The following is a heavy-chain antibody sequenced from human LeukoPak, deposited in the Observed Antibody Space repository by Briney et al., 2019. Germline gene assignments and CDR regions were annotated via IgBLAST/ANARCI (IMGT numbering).Heavy chain of an antibody. CDR3: ARDPYYYDSSGYYGEGFDY. J-gene: IGHJ4*02. CDR2: ISASGGST. CDR1: GFTFSNYA. V-gene: IGHV3-23*01. Sequence: PGGSLRLSCAASGFTFSNYAMSWVRQAPGKGLEWVSAISASGGSTYYADSVKGRFTISRDNSKNTLHLQMNSLRAEDTAVYYCARDPYYYDSSGYYGEGFDYWGQGTLVTVSS. D-gene: IGHD3-22*01.